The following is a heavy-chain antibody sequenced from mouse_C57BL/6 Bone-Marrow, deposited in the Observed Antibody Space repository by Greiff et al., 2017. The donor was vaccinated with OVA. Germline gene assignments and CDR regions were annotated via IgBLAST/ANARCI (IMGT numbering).Heavy chain of an antibody. CDR2: IDPSDSYT. V-gene: IGHV1-59*01. CDR1: GYTFTSYW. D-gene: IGHD1-1*01. CDR3: ASQRAYYYGSSRYYAMDY. J-gene: IGHJ4*01. Sequence: QVHVKQPGAELVRPGTSVKLSCKASGYTFTSYWMHWVKQRPGQGLEWIGVIDPSDSYTNYNQKFKGKATLTVDTSSSTAYMQLSSLTSEDSAVHYCASQRAYYYGSSRYYAMDYWGQGTSVTVSS.